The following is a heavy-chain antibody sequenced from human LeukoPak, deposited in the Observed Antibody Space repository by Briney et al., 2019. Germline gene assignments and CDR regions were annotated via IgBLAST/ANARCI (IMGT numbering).Heavy chain of an antibody. J-gene: IGHJ4*02. CDR1: GGSISSYY. V-gene: IGHV4-39*07. CDR3: ARDHADGYSFFDY. Sequence: PSETLSLTCTVSGGSISSYYWGWIRQPPGKGLEWIGSIYYRGSTYYNPSLKSRVTISVDTSKNQFSLKLSSVTAADTAVFYCARDHADGYSFFDYWGQGTLVTVSS. D-gene: IGHD5-24*01. CDR2: IYYRGST.